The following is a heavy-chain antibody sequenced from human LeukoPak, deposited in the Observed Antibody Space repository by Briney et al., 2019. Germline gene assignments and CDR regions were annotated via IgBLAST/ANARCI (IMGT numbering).Heavy chain of an antibody. CDR1: GFTFSSYG. Sequence: GGSLRLSCAASGFTFSSYGMHWVRQAPGKGLEWVAVIWYGGSNKYYADSVKGRFTISRDNSKNTLYLQMNSLRAEDTAVYYCAKDLNYWGQGTLVTVSS. J-gene: IGHJ4*02. CDR2: IWYGGSNK. V-gene: IGHV3-30*02. CDR3: AKDLNY.